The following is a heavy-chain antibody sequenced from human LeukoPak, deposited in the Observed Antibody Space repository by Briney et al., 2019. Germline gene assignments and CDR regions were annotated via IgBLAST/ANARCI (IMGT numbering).Heavy chain of an antibody. D-gene: IGHD1-26*01. V-gene: IGHV3-30*02. CDR2: IRYDGSNK. Sequence: GGSLRLSCVASGFTFSSYGMHWVRQAPGKGLEWVTFIRYDGSNKYYADSVKGRFTISRDNSKNMVDLQMNSLRAEDTAVYYCAKDFSGRYLPDLDEWGQGTLVTVSS. CDR1: GFTFSSYG. CDR3: AKDFSGRYLPDLDE. J-gene: IGHJ4*02.